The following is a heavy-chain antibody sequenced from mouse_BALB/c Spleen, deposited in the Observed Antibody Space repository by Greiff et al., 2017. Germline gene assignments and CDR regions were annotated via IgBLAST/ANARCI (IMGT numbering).Heavy chain of an antibody. CDR1: GYTFTSYW. CDR3: ARSALGYYFDY. Sequence: LEESGAELAKPGASVKMSCKASGYTFTSYWMHWVKQRPGQGLEWIGYINPSTGYTEYNQKFKDKATLTADKSSSTAYMQLSSLTSEDSAVYYCARSALGYYFDYWGQGTTLTVSS. J-gene: IGHJ2*01. V-gene: IGHV1-7*01. D-gene: IGHD4-1*01. CDR2: INPSTGYT.